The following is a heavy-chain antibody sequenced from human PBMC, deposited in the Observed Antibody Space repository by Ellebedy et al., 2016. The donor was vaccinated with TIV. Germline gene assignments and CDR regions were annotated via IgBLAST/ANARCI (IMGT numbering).Heavy chain of an antibody. CDR1: GFTFSSYG. D-gene: IGHD6-13*01. CDR2: ISYDGSNK. J-gene: IGHJ4*02. Sequence: GGSLRLSCAASGFTFSSYGMHWVRQAPGKGLEWVAVISYDGSNKYYADSGKGRFTLSKDNSKNTLFLQMNSLRAEDTAVYYWAKRAATRPDPDYWGQGTLVTVSS. CDR3: AKRAATRPDPDY. V-gene: IGHV3-30*18.